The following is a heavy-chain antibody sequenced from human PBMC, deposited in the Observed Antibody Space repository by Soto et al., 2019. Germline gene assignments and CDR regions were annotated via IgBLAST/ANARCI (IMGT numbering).Heavy chain of an antibody. CDR3: ARSASIGSGWYHY. CDR2: IIPIFGTT. CDR1: GGTFSSYA. D-gene: IGHD6-19*01. V-gene: IGHV1-69*13. Sequence: SVKVSCKASGGTFSSYAISWVRQAPGQGLEWMGGIIPIFGTTNYAQKFQGRVTITADESTSTAYMELSSLRSEDTAVYYCARSASIGSGWYHYWGQGTLVTVSS. J-gene: IGHJ4*02.